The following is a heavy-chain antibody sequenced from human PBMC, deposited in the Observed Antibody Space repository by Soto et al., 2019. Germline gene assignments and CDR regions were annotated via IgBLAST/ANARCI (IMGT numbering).Heavy chain of an antibody. CDR1: GGTFSSYA. Sequence: QVQLVQSGAEVKKPGSSVKVSCKASGGTFSSYAISWVRQAPGQGLEWMGGIIPIFGTANYAQKFQGRITITSDASKSTAYMELSSLRSEDTAVYYCASLSPPNGDDDYWGQGTLVTVSS. V-gene: IGHV1-69*01. J-gene: IGHJ4*02. CDR2: IIPIFGTA. CDR3: ASLSPPNGDDDY. D-gene: IGHD4-17*01.